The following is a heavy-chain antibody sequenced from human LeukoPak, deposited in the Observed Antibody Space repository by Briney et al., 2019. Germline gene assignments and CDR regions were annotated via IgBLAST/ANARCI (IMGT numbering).Heavy chain of an antibody. Sequence: GGSLRLSCTASGFTFSSYSMHWVRQAPGKGLEWVAVISYDGSNKYNADSVKGRFTISRDNSKNTLYLQMNSLRREDTAEYYCARAEYDRSGSIYYYYGMDIWGQGTTVTVSS. D-gene: IGHD3-22*01. CDR2: ISYDGSNK. J-gene: IGHJ6*02. V-gene: IGHV3-30-3*01. CDR3: ARAEYDRSGSIYYYYGMDI. CDR1: GFTFSSYS.